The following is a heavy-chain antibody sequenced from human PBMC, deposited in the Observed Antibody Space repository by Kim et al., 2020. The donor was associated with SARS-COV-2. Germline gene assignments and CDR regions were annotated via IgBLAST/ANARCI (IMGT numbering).Heavy chain of an antibody. J-gene: IGHJ6*02. CDR2: IYYSGST. CDR3: ASLTMIVDYYYYGMDV. CDR1: GGSISSSSYY. D-gene: IGHD3-22*01. Sequence: SETLSLTCTVSGGSISSSSYYWGWIRQPPGKGLEWIGSIYYSGSTYYNPSLKSRVTISVDTSKNQFSLKLSSVTAADTAVYYCASLTMIVDYYYYGMDVWGQGTTVTVSS. V-gene: IGHV4-39*01.